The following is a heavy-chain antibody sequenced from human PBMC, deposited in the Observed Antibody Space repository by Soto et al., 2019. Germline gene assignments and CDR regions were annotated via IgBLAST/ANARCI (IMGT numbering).Heavy chain of an antibody. CDR1: GGSFSGYY. V-gene: IGHV4-34*01. D-gene: IGHD1-7*01. CDR3: ASRDPGTSVDY. CDR2: IYRTGST. Sequence: SETLSLTCAVYGGSFSGYYWSWVRQPPGQGLEWIGEIYRTGSTNYNPSLKSRVTISLDKSENQFSLKVTSLTAADTAVYYCASRDPGTSVDYWGQGTLVTVSS. J-gene: IGHJ4*02.